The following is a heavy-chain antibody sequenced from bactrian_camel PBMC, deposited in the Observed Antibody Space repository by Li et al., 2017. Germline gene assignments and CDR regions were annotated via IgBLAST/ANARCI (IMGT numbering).Heavy chain of an antibody. Sequence: HVQLVESGGGSVPAGGSLRLTCTASTSAYVAYGYAMAWFRQAPGKQREAVAGISNDAGAAYADSVQGRFTISKDSERNTLYLQMNSMKPEDTAMYYCAAAVGLPDLLRGGYLSARSYDYWGQGTQVTVS. CDR2: ISNDAGA. J-gene: IGHJ4*01. D-gene: IGHD3*01. CDR1: TSAYVAYGYA. CDR3: AAAVGLPDLLRGGYLSARSYDY. V-gene: IGHV3S53*01.